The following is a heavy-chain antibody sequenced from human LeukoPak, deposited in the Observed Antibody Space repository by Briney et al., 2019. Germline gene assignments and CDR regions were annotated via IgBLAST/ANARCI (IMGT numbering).Heavy chain of an antibody. J-gene: IGHJ4*02. D-gene: IGHD2-2*01. CDR1: GFTFTSSA. CDR3: AAVPAAIGAFDY. Sequence: SVKVSCKASGFTFTSSAVQWVRQARGQRLEWIGWIVVGSGNTNYAQKFQERVTITRDMSTSTAYMELSSLRSEDTAVYYCAAVPAAIGAFDYWGQGTLVTVSS. CDR2: IVVGSGNT. V-gene: IGHV1-58*01.